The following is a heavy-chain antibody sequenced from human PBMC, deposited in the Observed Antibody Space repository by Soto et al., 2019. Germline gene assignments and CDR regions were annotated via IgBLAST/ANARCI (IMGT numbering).Heavy chain of an antibody. CDR2: IYSAGNT. CDR1: GFTLSRHS. Sequence: PGGSLRLSCAASGFTLSRHSMSWVRQAPGKGLEWISIIYSAGNTYYADSVKGRFTISRDNSKNTLYLQMNSLGAEDTAVYYCARDFVVGGPTINYYYGMDVWGQGTTVTVSS. V-gene: IGHV3-66*01. D-gene: IGHD1-26*01. J-gene: IGHJ6*02. CDR3: ARDFVVGGPTINYYYGMDV.